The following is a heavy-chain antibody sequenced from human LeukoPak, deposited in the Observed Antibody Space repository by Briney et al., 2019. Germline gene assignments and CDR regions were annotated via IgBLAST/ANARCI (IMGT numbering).Heavy chain of an antibody. CDR2: IYDSGST. J-gene: IGHJ4*02. CDR1: GASIRSGDYY. Sequence: SETLSLTCTVSGASIRSGDYYWSWIRQPPGKGLEWIGYIYDSGSTYYNPSLKSRITISVDTSKNQFSLKLSSVTAADTAVYYCARVPYSGSYYFDYWGQGTLVTVSS. V-gene: IGHV4-30-4*02. D-gene: IGHD1-26*01. CDR3: ARVPYSGSYYFDY.